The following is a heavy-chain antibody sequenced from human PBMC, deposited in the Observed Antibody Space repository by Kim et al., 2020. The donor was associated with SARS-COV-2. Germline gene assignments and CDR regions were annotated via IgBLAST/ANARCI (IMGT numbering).Heavy chain of an antibody. V-gene: IGHV3-23*01. CDR1: GFTFSSYA. Sequence: GGSLRLSCAASGFTFSSYAMSWVRQAPGKGLGWVSAISGSGGDTYYADSVKGRFTISRDNSNSTLYLQINSLRAEDTAVYYCAKDELTVTYWYFDLWGRGTLVTVSS. CDR3: AKDELTVTYWYFDL. D-gene: IGHD4-17*01. J-gene: IGHJ2*01. CDR2: ISGSGGDT.